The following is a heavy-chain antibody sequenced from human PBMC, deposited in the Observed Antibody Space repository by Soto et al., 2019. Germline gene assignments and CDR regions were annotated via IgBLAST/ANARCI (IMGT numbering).Heavy chain of an antibody. CDR3: ARAQPAYSRSWYGDGYFDY. J-gene: IGHJ4*02. CDR2: ISAYNGNT. D-gene: IGHD6-13*01. CDR1: GYTFTSYG. Sequence: ASVKVSCKASGYTFTSYGISWVRQAPGQGLEWMGWISAYNGNTNYAQKLQGRVTMTTDTSTSTAYMELRSLRSDDTAVYYCARAQPAYSRSWYGDGYFDYWGQGTLVTVSS. V-gene: IGHV1-18*01.